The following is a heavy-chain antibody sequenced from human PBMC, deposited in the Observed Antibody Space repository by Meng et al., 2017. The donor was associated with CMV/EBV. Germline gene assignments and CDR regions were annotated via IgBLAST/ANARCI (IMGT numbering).Heavy chain of an antibody. CDR1: GFTFSSYW. V-gene: IGHV3-7*01. J-gene: IGHJ6*02. CDR3: ASDFWSGYSGYYYYGMDV. CDR2: IKQDGSEK. Sequence: GESLELSCAASGFTFSSYWMSWVRPAPGKGLEWVANIKQDGSEKYYVDSVKGRFTNSRENAKNSLYLQMNSLRAEDTAVYYCASDFWSGYSGYYYYGMDVWGQGTTVTVSS. D-gene: IGHD3-3*01.